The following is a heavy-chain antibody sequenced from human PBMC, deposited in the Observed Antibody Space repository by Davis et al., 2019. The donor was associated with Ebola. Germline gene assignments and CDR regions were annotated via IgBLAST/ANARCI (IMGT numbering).Heavy chain of an antibody. CDR3: ASPIHLPDPVSFQH. Sequence: PSETLSLTCTVSGGSISSSSYYWGWIRQPPGKGLEWIGSIYYSGSTYYNPSLKSRVTISVDTSKNQFSLKLSSVTAADTAVYYCASPIHLPDPVSFQHWGQGTLVTVSS. J-gene: IGHJ1*01. CDR2: IYYSGST. CDR1: GGSISSSSYY. D-gene: IGHD3-3*02. V-gene: IGHV4-39*07.